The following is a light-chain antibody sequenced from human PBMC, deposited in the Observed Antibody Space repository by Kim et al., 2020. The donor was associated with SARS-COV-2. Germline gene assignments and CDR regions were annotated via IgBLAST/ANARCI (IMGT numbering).Light chain of an antibody. CDR1: QSVSIN. CDR2: GAS. V-gene: IGKV1-39*01. Sequence: SACVADRVTITCRATQSVSINLNWYQQRPGKAPRLLIYGASTLQSGVPSRFSGSGSGTGFTLTISSLQPEDFAIYYCQQTFSTQYSFGQGTKLEI. CDR3: QQTFSTQYS. J-gene: IGKJ2*03.